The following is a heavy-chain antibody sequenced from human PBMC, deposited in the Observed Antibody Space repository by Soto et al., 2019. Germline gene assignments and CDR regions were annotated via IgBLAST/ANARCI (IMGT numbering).Heavy chain of an antibody. CDR2: INSDGRST. CDR1: GFTLSGYW. V-gene: IGHV3-74*01. J-gene: IGHJ4*02. D-gene: IGHD3-10*01. Sequence: GGSLRLSCAASGFTLSGYWMHWVRQAPGKGLVWVSRINSDGRSTSYADSVKGRFTISRDNAKNTLYLQMNSLRAEDTAVYYCAKRREGGYYIFDYWGQGTPVTVSS. CDR3: AKRREGGYYIFDY.